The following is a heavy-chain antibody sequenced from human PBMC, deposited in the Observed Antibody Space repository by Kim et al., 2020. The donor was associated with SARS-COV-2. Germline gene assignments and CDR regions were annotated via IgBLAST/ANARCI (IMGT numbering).Heavy chain of an antibody. CDR3: ARDRYYYDRKYYYYYGMDV. V-gene: IGHV3-30*07. J-gene: IGHJ6*02. D-gene: IGHD3-22*01. Sequence: GRFTISRDNSKNTLYLQMNSLRAEDTAVYYCARDRYYYDRKYYYYYGMDVWGQGTTVTVSS.